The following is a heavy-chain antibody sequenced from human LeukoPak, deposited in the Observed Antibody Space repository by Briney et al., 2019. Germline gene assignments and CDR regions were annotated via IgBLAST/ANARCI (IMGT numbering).Heavy chain of an antibody. V-gene: IGHV3-53*01. CDR3: ASWPGGWYGEDS. CDR1: GFTVSNNF. D-gene: IGHD6-19*01. J-gene: IGHJ4*02. Sequence: QPGGSLILSCAASGFTVSNNFMSWVRQAPGKGLEWVSVIYGGGSTYYADSVKGRFIISRDTSKNTLYLQMNSLRAEDTTVYYCASWPGGWYGEDSWGQGTLVTVSS. CDR2: IYGGGST.